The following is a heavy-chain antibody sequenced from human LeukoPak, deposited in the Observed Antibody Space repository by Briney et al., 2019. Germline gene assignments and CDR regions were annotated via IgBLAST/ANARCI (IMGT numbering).Heavy chain of an antibody. J-gene: IGHJ4*02. CDR3: ARDRSLGCDH. CDR2: INQDGSDK. D-gene: IGHD1-26*01. V-gene: IGHV3-7*03. CDR1: GFTFGTYW. Sequence: QPGGSLLLSCAASGFTFGTYWMTWVRQAPGKGLEWVANINQDGSDKYYVDSVKGRFTISRDNARNSLYLQMNSLRVGDTAVYYCARDRSLGCDHWGQGTLVTVSS.